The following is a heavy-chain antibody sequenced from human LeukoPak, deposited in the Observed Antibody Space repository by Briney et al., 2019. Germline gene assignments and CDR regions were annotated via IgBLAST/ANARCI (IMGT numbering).Heavy chain of an antibody. D-gene: IGHD2-21*02. CDR1: GYTFTSYD. CDR2: MNPNSGNT. J-gene: IGHJ6*02. V-gene: IGHV1-8*02. CDR3: ARGAYCGGDCARRPDYYYYGMDV. Sequence: GASVKVSCKASGYTFTSYDINWVRQATGQGLEWMGWMNPNSGNTGYAQKFQGRVTMTRNTSISTAYMELSSLRSEDTAVYYCARGAYCGGDCARRPDYYYYGMDVWGQGTTVTVSS.